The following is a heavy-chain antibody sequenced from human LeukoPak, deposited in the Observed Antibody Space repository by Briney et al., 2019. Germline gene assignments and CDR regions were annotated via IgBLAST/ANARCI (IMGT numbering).Heavy chain of an antibody. J-gene: IGHJ4*02. CDR2: IKSKTDGWTT. Sequence: GGSLRLSCAASGFTFSNAWMSWVRQAPGKGLEWVGRIKSKTDGWTTDYAAPVKGRFTISIDDSKNTLYLQMNSLKTEDTAVYYCTTFRSEYSSSWGQGTLVTVSS. V-gene: IGHV3-15*01. D-gene: IGHD6-6*01. CDR1: GFTFSNAW. CDR3: TTFRSEYSSS.